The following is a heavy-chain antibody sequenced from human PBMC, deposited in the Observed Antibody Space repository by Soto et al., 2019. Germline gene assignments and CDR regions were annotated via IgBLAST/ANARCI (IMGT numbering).Heavy chain of an antibody. CDR2: IYWDDGK. Sequence: QITLKESGPPLVKPTQTLTLTCTFSGFSLRTSGVGVGWIRQPPGKALEWLALIYWDDGKRYIPSLKSRLTITKDTSKNQVVLRMTNMDPVDTATYYCAHLTTGGFYFDYWGQGTLVTVSS. D-gene: IGHD4-17*01. CDR1: GFSLRTSGVG. CDR3: AHLTTGGFYFDY. J-gene: IGHJ4*02. V-gene: IGHV2-5*02.